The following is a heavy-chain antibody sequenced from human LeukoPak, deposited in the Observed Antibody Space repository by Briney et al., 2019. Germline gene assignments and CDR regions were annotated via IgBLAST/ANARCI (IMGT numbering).Heavy chain of an antibody. D-gene: IGHD3-16*01. CDR3: VKGGSISHNWFDS. CDR2: ILNDGTWE. J-gene: IGHJ5*01. Sequence: PGGSLRLSCAASGFTYSDYGMHWVRQAPGRGLGWVAFILNDGTWEYYPDSVKGRLTISRDNSRNTLYLQMNSVRLEDTAIYYCVKGGSISHNWFDSWGQGTLVTASS. V-gene: IGHV3-30*02. CDR1: GFTYSDYG.